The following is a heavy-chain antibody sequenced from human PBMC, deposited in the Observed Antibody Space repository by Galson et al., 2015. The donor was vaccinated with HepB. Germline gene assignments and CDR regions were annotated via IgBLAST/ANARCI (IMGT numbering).Heavy chain of an antibody. CDR1: GYTFTSYG. Sequence: SVKVSCKASGYTFTSYGISWVRQAPGQGLEWMGWISAYNGNTNYAQKLQGRVTMTTDTSTSTAYMELRSLRSDDTAVYYCARDGPTYYYGSGSYDAFDIWGQGTMVTVSS. V-gene: IGHV1-18*04. D-gene: IGHD3-10*01. J-gene: IGHJ3*02. CDR3: ARDGPTYYYGSGSYDAFDI. CDR2: ISAYNGNT.